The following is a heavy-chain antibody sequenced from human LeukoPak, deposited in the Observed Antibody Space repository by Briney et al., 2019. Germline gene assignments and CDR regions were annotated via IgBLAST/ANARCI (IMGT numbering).Heavy chain of an antibody. CDR1: GFTFSSYN. V-gene: IGHV3-21*01. D-gene: IGHD3-22*01. J-gene: IGHJ4*02. Sequence: TGGSLRLSCAASGFTFSSYNMNWVRQAPGKGLEWVSSITSGSSYIYYADSVKGRFTISRDNAKNSLYLQMNSLRAEDTAVYYCARATGYYDSSGAVDYWGQGTLVTVSS. CDR2: ITSGSSYI. CDR3: ARATGYYDSSGAVDY.